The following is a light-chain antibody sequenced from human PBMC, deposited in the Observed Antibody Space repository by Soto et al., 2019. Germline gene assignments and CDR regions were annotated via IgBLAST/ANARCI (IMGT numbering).Light chain of an antibody. V-gene: IGKV3-11*01. Sequence: EVVLTQSPATLSLSPGERATLSCRASQSVSNYLAWYQQKPGQAPRLLIYDASSRATGIPVRFSGSGSGTDFTLTIRSLEPEDFAVYYCPQRTNWIFSSGPGTRVDIK. CDR2: DAS. CDR1: QSVSNY. J-gene: IGKJ3*01. CDR3: PQRTNWIFS.